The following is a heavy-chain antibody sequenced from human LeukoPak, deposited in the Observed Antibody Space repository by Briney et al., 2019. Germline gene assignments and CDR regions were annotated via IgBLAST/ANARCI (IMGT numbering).Heavy chain of an antibody. CDR2: INGDGSST. CDR3: ATRRDGYNLRFDYFDC. J-gene: IGHJ4*02. CDR1: GITFSNYW. V-gene: IGHV3-74*01. D-gene: IGHD5-24*01. Sequence: GGSLRLSCAASGITFSNYWMHWVRQAPGKGLVWVSRINGDGSSTNYADSVRGRFTISRDNAKNTLYLQMSSLRAEDTAAYYCATRRDGYNLRFDYFDCWGQGTLVTVSS.